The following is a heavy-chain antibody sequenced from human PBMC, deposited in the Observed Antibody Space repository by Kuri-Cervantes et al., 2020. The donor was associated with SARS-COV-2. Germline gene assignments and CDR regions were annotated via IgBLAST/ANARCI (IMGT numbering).Heavy chain of an antibody. D-gene: IGHD4-23*01. CDR3: ATDLLYGARAYGGYYGLDV. CDR1: GFTFSSYA. J-gene: IGHJ6*02. CDR2: ISYDGSNK. V-gene: IGHV3-30*03. Sequence: GGSLRLSCAASGFTFSSYAMHWVRQAPGKGLEWVAFISYDGSNKNYADSMKGRFTISRDNSKNTMYQQMHSLKADDTAVYYWATDLLYGARAYGGYYGLDVWGQGTTVTVSS.